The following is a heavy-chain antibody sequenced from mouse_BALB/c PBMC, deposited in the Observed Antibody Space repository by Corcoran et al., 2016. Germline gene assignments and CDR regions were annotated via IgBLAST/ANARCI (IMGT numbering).Heavy chain of an antibody. D-gene: IGHD2-3*01. CDR3: ARSGWLLPYWYFYV. J-gene: IGHJ1*01. Sequence: EVQLLQSGPEQVKPGASVKMSCKASGYTCTSYDMHWVKQKPGQGLAWLGYIHPYNDGTKYNEKFKGKATLTSDKSSSTAYMELSSLTSEDSAVYYCARSGWLLPYWYFYVWGAGTTVTVSS. V-gene: IGHV1S136*01. CDR1: GYTCTSYD. CDR2: IHPYNDGT.